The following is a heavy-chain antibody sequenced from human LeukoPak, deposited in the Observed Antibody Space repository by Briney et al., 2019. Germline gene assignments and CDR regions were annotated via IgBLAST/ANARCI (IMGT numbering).Heavy chain of an antibody. Sequence: PGGSLRLDCAASGFTFSNAWMSWVRQAPGKWLEWVGRIKSKTDGGTTDYAAPVKGRFTISRDDSKNTLYLQMNSLKTEDTAVYYCTTAHQQMLGMDVWGQGTTVTVSS. V-gene: IGHV3-15*01. CDR3: TTAHQQMLGMDV. D-gene: IGHD6-13*01. J-gene: IGHJ6*02. CDR1: GFTFSNAW. CDR2: IKSKTDGGTT.